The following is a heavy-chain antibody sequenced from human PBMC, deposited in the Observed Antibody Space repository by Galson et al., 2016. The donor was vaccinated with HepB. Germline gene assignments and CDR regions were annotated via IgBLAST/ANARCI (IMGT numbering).Heavy chain of an antibody. D-gene: IGHD3-3*01. CDR3: ARDREYYNVWKYKTLRYNYYYYGMDV. CDR1: GFTFSDYY. V-gene: IGHV3-11*01. Sequence: SLRLSCAASGFTFSDYYMSWIRQAPGKGLEWVSYISSSGSTIYYADSVKGRFTISRDNAKNSLYLQMNSLRAEDTAVYYCARDREYYNVWKYKTLRYNYYYYGMDVWGQGTTVTVSS. CDR2: ISSSGSTI. J-gene: IGHJ6*02.